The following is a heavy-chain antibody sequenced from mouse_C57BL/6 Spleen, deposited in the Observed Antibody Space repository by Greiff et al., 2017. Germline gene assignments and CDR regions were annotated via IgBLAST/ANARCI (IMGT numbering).Heavy chain of an antibody. CDR3: TRLDFDY. D-gene: IGHD3-3*01. Sequence: VQLQQSGAELVRPGASVTLSCKASGYTFTDYEMHWVKQTPVHGLEWIGAIDPETGGTAYNQKFKGKALLTADKSSSTAYMELRSLTSEDSAVYYCTRLDFDYWGQGTTLTVSS. CDR1: GYTFTDYE. CDR2: IDPETGGT. V-gene: IGHV1-15*01. J-gene: IGHJ2*01.